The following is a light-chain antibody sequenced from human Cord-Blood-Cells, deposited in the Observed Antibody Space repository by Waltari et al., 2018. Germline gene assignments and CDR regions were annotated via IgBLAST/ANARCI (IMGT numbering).Light chain of an antibody. CDR3: CSYAGSYPYV. CDR2: EVS. J-gene: IGLJ1*01. Sequence: SAMTQTRSVSPPPGPPVTTSCTGTGTDAGGSTYISWYQQHPGQAPKLMIYEVSKRPSGVPDRFSGSKSGNTASLTISGLQAEDEADYYCCSYAGSYPYVFGTGTKVTVL. V-gene: IGLV2-11*01. CDR1: GTDAGGSTY.